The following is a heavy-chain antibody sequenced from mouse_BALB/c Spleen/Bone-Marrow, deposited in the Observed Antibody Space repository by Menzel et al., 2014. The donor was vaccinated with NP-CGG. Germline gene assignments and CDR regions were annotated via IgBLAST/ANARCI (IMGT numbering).Heavy chain of an antibody. Sequence: EVQLQQSGGGLVQPGGSLRLSCATSGFTFTDYFMTWVRQPPGKALEWLGFIRNKANGYTTEYSASMKGRFTISRNNSQSILYLQMNTLRAEDSATYYCARGYYDDYWGQGTTLTVSS. CDR1: GFTFTDYF. V-gene: IGHV7-3*02. J-gene: IGHJ2*01. D-gene: IGHD2-4*01. CDR3: ARGYYDDY. CDR2: IRNKANGYTT.